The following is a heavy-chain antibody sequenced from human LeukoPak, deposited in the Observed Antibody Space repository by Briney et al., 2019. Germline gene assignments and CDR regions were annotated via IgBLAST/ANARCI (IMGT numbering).Heavy chain of an antibody. CDR3: ARDRVDYGDYVN. V-gene: IGHV1-18*01. J-gene: IGHJ4*02. D-gene: IGHD4-17*01. CDR2: ISAYNGNT. Sequence: ASVKVSCKASGYTFTSYGISWVRQAPGQGLEWMGWISAYNGNTDYAQKLQGRVTMTTDTSTSTAYMELRSLRSDDTAVYYCARDRVDYGDYVNWGQGTLVTVSS. CDR1: GYTFTSYG.